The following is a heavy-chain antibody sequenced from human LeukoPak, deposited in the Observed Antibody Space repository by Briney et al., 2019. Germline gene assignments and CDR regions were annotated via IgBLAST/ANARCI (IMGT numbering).Heavy chain of an antibody. CDR2: ISYDGSNK. D-gene: IGHD4-23*01. Sequence: AGGSLRLSCAASGFTFSSYGMHWVRQAPGKGLEWVAVISYDGSNKYYADSVKGRFTISRDNSKNTLYLQMNSLRAEDTAVYYCAKERYGGNYRTFDFWGQGTLVTVSS. J-gene: IGHJ4*02. CDR3: AKERYGGNYRTFDF. V-gene: IGHV3-30*18. CDR1: GFTFSSYG.